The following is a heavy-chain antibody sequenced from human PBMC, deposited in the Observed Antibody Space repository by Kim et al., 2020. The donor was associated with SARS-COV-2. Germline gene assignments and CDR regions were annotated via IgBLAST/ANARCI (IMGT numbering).Heavy chain of an antibody. CDR3: AAHSRSYGY. D-gene: IGHD6-6*01. Sequence: SGSTHNNPPPKSRVSISITTSKNQFSLKLSSMTAADTAVYFCAAHSRSYGYWGQGTLVTVSS. CDR2: SGST. V-gene: IGHV4-59*08. J-gene: IGHJ4*02.